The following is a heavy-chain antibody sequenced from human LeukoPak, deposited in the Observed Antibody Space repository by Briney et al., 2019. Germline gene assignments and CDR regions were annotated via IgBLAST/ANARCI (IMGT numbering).Heavy chain of an antibody. D-gene: IGHD3-10*01. CDR3: ARHRITMIRGREGWFDP. CDR1: GFIFSDYY. V-gene: IGHV4-39*01. Sequence: GSLRLSCAASGFIFSDYYINWIRQAPGKGLEWIGSIYYSGSTYYNPSLKSRVTISVDTSKNHFSLKLSSVTAADTAVYYCARHRITMIRGREGWFDPWGRGTLVTVSS. J-gene: IGHJ5*02. CDR2: IYYSGST.